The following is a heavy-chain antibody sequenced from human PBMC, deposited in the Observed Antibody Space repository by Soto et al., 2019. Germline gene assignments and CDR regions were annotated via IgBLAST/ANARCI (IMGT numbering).Heavy chain of an antibody. CDR1: GFTFSSSG. CDR2: ISYDGSNK. CDR3: AKARDYYDSSGYYLDY. V-gene: IGHV3-30*18. D-gene: IGHD3-22*01. J-gene: IGHJ4*02. Sequence: GGSLRVSCAASGFTFSSSGMHWVRQAPGKGLEWVAVISYDGSNKYYADSVKGRFTISRDNSKNTLYLQMNSLRAEDTAVYYCAKARDYYDSSGYYLDYWGQGTLVTVSS.